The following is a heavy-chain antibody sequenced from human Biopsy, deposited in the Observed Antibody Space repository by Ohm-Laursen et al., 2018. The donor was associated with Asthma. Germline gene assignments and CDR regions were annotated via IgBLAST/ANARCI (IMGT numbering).Heavy chain of an antibody. V-gene: IGHV3-33*01. D-gene: IGHD3-9*01. CDR2: MWYDGSSK. Sequence: SLRLSCTASGFTFSSYGMHWVRQAPGKGLEGVAGMWYDGSSKYYADSVKGRFTSSRDNSKKTVYLQMNGLRAEDTAVYYCARWNYNIVTAYYSYFDFWGQGTLVTVSS. CDR3: ARWNYNIVTAYYSYFDF. CDR1: GFTFSSYG. J-gene: IGHJ4*02.